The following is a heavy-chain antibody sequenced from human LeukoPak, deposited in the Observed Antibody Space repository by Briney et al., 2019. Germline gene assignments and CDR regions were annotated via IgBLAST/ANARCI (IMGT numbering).Heavy chain of an antibody. CDR2: INAGNGNT. D-gene: IGHD3-10*01. V-gene: IGHV1-3*01. Sequence: ASVKVSCKASGYTFTSYAMHWVRQAPGQRLEWMGWINAGNGNTKYSQKFQGRVTITRDTSASTAYMELSSLRSEDTAVYYCAAGFGPNDYYYGMDVWGQGTTVTVSS. J-gene: IGHJ6*02. CDR3: AAGFGPNDYYYGMDV. CDR1: GYTFTSYA.